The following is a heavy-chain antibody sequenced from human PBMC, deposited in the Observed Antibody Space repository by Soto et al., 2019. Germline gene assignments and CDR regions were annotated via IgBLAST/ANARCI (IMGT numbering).Heavy chain of an antibody. V-gene: IGHV1-69*01. CDR1: GGTFSSYA. Sequence: QVQLVQSGAEVKKPGSSVKVSCKASGGTFSSYAISWVRQAPGQGLEWMGGIILIFGTANYAQKFQGRVTITADESTSTAYMELSSLRSEDTAVYYCARTVPFLEWFGLDYWGQGTLVTVSS. CDR3: ARTVPFLEWFGLDY. CDR2: IILIFGTA. D-gene: IGHD3-3*01. J-gene: IGHJ4*02.